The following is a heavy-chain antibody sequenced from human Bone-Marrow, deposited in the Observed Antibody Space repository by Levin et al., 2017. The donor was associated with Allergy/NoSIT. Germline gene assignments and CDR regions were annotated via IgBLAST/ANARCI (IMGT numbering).Heavy chain of an antibody. V-gene: IGHV4-39*01. D-gene: IGHD3-9*01. J-gene: IGHJ4*02. CDR2: MGYLSISGGT. CDR1: GGSIPISSYY. CDR3: ARHYDSLTGPIY. Sequence: SQTLSLTCTVSGGSIPISSYYWGWFARPPGRELGWFGYMGYLSISGGTYYNPSLTSRVTISVDTSKNQFSLKLSSVTAADTAVYFCARHYDSLTGPIYWGQGTLVTVSS.